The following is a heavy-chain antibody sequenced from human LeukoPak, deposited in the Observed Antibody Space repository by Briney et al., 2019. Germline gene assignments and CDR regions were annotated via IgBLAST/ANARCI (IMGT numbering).Heavy chain of an antibody. Sequence: ASVKVSCKASGYTFTSYTISWVRQAPGQGLEWMGWISAYNGNTDYAQKLQGRVTMTTDTSTSTAYMEVRSLRSDDTAVYYCARGYCSGGSCYSDYWGQGTLVTVSS. CDR3: ARGYCSGGSCYSDY. CDR2: ISAYNGNT. D-gene: IGHD2-15*01. J-gene: IGHJ4*02. V-gene: IGHV1-18*01. CDR1: GYTFTSYT.